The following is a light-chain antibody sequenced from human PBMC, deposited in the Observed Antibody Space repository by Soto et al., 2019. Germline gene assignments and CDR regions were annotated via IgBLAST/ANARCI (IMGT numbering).Light chain of an antibody. CDR1: QSIDHW. CDR3: QQYNSYSEYT. Sequence: DIQMTQSPSSLSASIGDRVTITCRASQSIDHWLAWYQQKPGKAPKLLIFRASTLTTGVPSRFSGSGFGTQFTLTISSLQPDDFATYDCQQYNSYSEYTFGQGTKLEIK. CDR2: RAS. J-gene: IGKJ2*01. V-gene: IGKV1-5*03.